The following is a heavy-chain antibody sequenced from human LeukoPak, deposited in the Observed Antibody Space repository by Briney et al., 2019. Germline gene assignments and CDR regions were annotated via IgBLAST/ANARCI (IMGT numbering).Heavy chain of an antibody. CDR2: ISYDGSNK. CDR1: GFTFSSYA. CDR3: AKDFSRVGWNYGPPNDY. Sequence: PGRSLRLSCAASGFTFSSYAMHWVRQAPGKGLEWVAVISYDGSNKYYADSVKGRFTISRDNSKNTLYLQMNSLRAEDTAVYYCAKDFSRVGWNYGPPNDYWGQGTLVTVSS. J-gene: IGHJ4*02. V-gene: IGHV3-30-3*01. D-gene: IGHD1-7*01.